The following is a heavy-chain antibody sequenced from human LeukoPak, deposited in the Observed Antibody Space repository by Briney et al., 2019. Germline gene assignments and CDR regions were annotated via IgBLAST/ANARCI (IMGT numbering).Heavy chain of an antibody. J-gene: IGHJ4*02. CDR3: ARSGGYGYYFDY. CDR2: INSSSSNI. CDR1: GFTFSSYS. V-gene: IGHV3-48*04. D-gene: IGHD5-18*01. Sequence: GRSLRLSCAASGFTFSSYSMNWVRQAPGKGLEWVSYINSSSSNIYYADSVKGRFTISRDNAKNSLYLQMNSLRAEDTAAYYCARSGGYGYYFDYWGQGTLVTVSS.